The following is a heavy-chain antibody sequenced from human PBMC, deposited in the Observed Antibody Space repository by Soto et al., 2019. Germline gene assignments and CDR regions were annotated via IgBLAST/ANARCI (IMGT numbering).Heavy chain of an antibody. D-gene: IGHD3-9*01. CDR2: ISAYNGNT. CDR3: ARPQNDILTDSYTNYFDS. J-gene: IGHJ4*02. Sequence: ASVKVSCKASGYTFTNYGLTWVRQAPGQGPEWVGWISAYNGNTHYVQKLQGRVAMTTDTSTSTAYMELRSLSSDDTAVYYFARPQNDILTDSYTNYFDSWGQGTPVTVSS. V-gene: IGHV1-18*01. CDR1: GYTFTNYG.